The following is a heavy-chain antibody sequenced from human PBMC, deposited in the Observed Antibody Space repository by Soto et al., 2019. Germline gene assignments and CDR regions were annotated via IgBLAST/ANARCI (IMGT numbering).Heavy chain of an antibody. CDR1: GFTFSNYW. J-gene: IGHJ6*02. Sequence: QPGGSLRLSCAASGFTFSNYWMHWVRQAPGKGLVWVSRINSDGSSTSYADSVKGRFTISRDNVKNTLYLRMNSLRAEDTAVYYCARDLRPYWYKSGDYNYDMDVWGQGTTVTVSS. CDR3: ARDLRPYWYKSGDYNYDMDV. V-gene: IGHV3-74*01. D-gene: IGHD1-1*01. CDR2: INSDGSST.